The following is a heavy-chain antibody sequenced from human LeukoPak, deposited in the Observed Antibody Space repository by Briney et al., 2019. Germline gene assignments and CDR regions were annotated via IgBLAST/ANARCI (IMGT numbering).Heavy chain of an antibody. Sequence: GGSLRLSCAASEFTVSNNYMSWVRQAPGKGLEWVSVIYSGGSTYYADSVKGRFTIPRDNSKNTLYLQMNSLRAEDTAVYYCARDLLNYYDSSGYYDRDYWGQGTLVTVSS. CDR3: ARDLLNYYDSSGYYDRDY. J-gene: IGHJ4*02. CDR1: EFTVSNNY. CDR2: IYSGGST. V-gene: IGHV3-53*01. D-gene: IGHD3-22*01.